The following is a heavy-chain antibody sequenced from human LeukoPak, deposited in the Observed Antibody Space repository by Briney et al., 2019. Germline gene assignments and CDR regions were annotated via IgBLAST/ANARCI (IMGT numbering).Heavy chain of an antibody. CDR1: GYTFTNYG. CDR3: ARDPESSGWYGGYYFDY. J-gene: IGHJ4*02. V-gene: IGHV1-18*04. CDR2: ISAYNVNT. Sequence: ASVKVSCKASGYTFTNYGISWVRQAPGQGLEWMGWISAYNVNTNYARKLQGRVTMTTDTSTSTAYMELRSLRSDDTAVYHCARDPESSGWYGGYYFDYWGQGTLVTVSS. D-gene: IGHD6-19*01.